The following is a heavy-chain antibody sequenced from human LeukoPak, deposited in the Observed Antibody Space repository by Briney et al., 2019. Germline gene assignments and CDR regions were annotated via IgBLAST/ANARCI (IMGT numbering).Heavy chain of an antibody. V-gene: IGHV4-39*01. J-gene: IGHJ4*02. CDR1: GGSISTTSYF. CDR3: ARGLGRSGYLR. D-gene: IGHD5-12*01. Sequence: SETLSLTCTVSGGSISTTSYFWGWIRQPPGKGPEWIGSIYYSGSTYYNPSLKSRVTISVDASKNQFSLKLSSVTAADTAVYYCARGLGRSGYLRWGQGTLVTVSS. CDR2: IYYSGST.